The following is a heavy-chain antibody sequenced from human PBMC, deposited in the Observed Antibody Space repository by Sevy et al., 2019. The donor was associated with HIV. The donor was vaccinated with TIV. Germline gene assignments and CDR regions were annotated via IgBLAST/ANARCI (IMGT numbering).Heavy chain of an antibody. D-gene: IGHD1-26*01. Sequence: GGSLRLSFAASGFTFSSYGMHWVRQAPGKGLEWVAVISYDGSNKYYADSVKGRFTISRDNSKNTLYLQMNSLRAEDTAVYYCAKDITSDSGSYWGYWGQGTLVTVSS. CDR1: GFTFSSYG. CDR3: AKDITSDSGSYWGY. CDR2: ISYDGSNK. J-gene: IGHJ4*02. V-gene: IGHV3-30*18.